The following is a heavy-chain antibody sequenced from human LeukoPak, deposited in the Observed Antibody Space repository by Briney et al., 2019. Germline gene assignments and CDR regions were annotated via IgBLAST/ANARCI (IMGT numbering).Heavy chain of an antibody. CDR3: ARENCSGGSCHYYFDY. V-gene: IGHV1-3*01. CDR1: GYTFTSYA. J-gene: IGHJ4*02. CDR2: INAGNGNT. Sequence: ASVKVSCKASGYTFTSYAMHWVRQAPGQRLEWMGWINAGNGNTKYSQKFQGRVTITRDTSASTAYMELSSLRSEDTAVYYCARENCSGGSCHYYFDYWGQGTLVTVSS. D-gene: IGHD2-15*01.